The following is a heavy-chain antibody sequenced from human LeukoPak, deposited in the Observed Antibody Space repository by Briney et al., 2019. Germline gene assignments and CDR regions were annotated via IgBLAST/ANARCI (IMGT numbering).Heavy chain of an antibody. D-gene: IGHD6-13*01. V-gene: IGHV5-51*01. Sequence: PGESLKISCKGSGYSFTSYWIGWVRQMPGKGLEWMGIIYPGDSDTRYSPSFQGQVTISADKSISTAYLQWSSLKASDTAMYYCATVSPQIAAAGPGPPSDAFDIWGQGTMVTVSS. CDR1: GYSFTSYW. CDR2: IYPGDSDT. CDR3: ATVSPQIAAAGPGPPSDAFDI. J-gene: IGHJ3*02.